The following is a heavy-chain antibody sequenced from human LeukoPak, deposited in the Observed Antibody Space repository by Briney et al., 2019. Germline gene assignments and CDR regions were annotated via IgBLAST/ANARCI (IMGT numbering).Heavy chain of an antibody. Sequence: GGSLRLSCAASGFTFSSYAMSWVRQAPGKGLEWVSAISGSGGSTYYADSVKGRFTISRDNSKNTLYLQMNSPRAEDTAVYYCAKDLVVGATGYYFDYWGQGTLVTVSS. CDR3: AKDLVVGATGYYFDY. V-gene: IGHV3-23*01. J-gene: IGHJ4*02. D-gene: IGHD1-26*01. CDR1: GFTFSSYA. CDR2: ISGSGGST.